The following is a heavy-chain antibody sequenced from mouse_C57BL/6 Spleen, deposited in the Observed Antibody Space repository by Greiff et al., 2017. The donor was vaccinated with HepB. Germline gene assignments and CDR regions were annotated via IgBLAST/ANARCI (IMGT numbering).Heavy chain of an antibody. CDR1: GYTFTDYY. J-gene: IGHJ3*01. D-gene: IGHD1-1*01. V-gene: IGHV1-26*01. Sequence: EVQLQQSGPELVKPGASVKISCTASGYTFTDYYMNWVKQSHGKSLEWIGDINPNNGGTSYNQKFKGKATLTVDKSSSTAYMELRSLTSEASAVYYCARPAYYYGSPWFAYWGQGTLVTVSA. CDR2: INPNNGGT. CDR3: ARPAYYYGSPWFAY.